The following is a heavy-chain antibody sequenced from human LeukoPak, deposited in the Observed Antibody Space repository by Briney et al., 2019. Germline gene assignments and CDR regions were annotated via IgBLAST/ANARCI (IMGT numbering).Heavy chain of an antibody. V-gene: IGHV4-4*02. CDR1: GGSISSSNW. Sequence: PSETLSLTCAVSGGSISSSNWWSWVRQPPGKGLEWIGEIYHSGSTNYNPSLKSRVTISVDKSKNQFSLKLSSVTAADTAVYYCARAKVSNQNYYYYYYMDVWGKGTTVTVSS. D-gene: IGHD1-14*01. J-gene: IGHJ6*03. CDR3: ARAKVSNQNYYYYYYMDV. CDR2: IYHSGST.